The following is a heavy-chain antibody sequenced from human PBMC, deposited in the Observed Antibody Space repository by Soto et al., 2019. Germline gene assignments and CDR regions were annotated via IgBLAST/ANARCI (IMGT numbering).Heavy chain of an antibody. CDR3: ARGLPITMIPSSYYFDY. CDR1: GGTFSSYT. V-gene: IGHV1-69*02. D-gene: IGHD3-22*01. CDR2: IIPILGIA. Sequence: SVKVSCKASGGTFSSYTISWVRQAPGQGLEWMGRIIPILGIANYAQKFQGRVTITADKSTSTAYMELSSLRSEDTAVYYCARGLPITMIPSSYYFDYWGQGTLVTVSS. J-gene: IGHJ4*02.